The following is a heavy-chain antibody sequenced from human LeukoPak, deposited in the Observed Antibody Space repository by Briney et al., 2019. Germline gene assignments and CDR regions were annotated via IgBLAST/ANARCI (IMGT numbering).Heavy chain of an antibody. Sequence: SETLSLTCAVYGGSFSGYYWSWIRQPPEKGLEWIGEINHSGSTNYNPSLKSRVTISVDTSKNQFSLKLSSVTAADTAVYYCARRFGYYGSVNWFDPWGQGTLVTASS. D-gene: IGHD3-10*01. CDR1: GGSFSGYY. V-gene: IGHV4-34*01. CDR2: INHSGST. CDR3: ARRFGYYGSVNWFDP. J-gene: IGHJ5*02.